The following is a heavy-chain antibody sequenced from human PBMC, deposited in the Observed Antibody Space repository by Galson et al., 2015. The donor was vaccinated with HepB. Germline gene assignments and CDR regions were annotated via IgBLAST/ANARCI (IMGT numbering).Heavy chain of an antibody. J-gene: IGHJ4*02. D-gene: IGHD3-3*01. CDR1: GGSFSGYY. Sequence: SETLSLTCAVYGGSFSGYYWSWIRQPPGKGLEWIGEINHSGSTNYNPSLKSRVTISVDTSKNQFSLKLSSVTAADTAVYYCARGKREYVLRFLEWPYPNYFDYWGQGTLVTVSS. CDR2: INHSGST. V-gene: IGHV4-34*01. CDR3: ARGKREYVLRFLEWPYPNYFDY.